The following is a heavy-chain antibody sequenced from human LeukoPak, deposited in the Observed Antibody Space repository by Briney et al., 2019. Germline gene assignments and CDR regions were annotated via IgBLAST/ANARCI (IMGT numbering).Heavy chain of an antibody. CDR2: IYSGGST. CDR3: ASPSSGQSFDI. Sequence: GGSLRLSCAASGFTFSSYGMHWVRQAPGKGLEWVSVIYSGGSTYYADSVKGRFTISRDNSKNTLYLQMHSLRAEDTAVYYCASPSSGQSFDIWGQGTMVTVSS. J-gene: IGHJ3*02. CDR1: GFTFSSYG. V-gene: IGHV3-53*01. D-gene: IGHD6-19*01.